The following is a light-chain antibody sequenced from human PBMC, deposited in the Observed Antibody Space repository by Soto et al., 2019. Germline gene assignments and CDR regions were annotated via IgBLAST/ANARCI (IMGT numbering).Light chain of an antibody. V-gene: IGKV3-20*01. Sequence: IVLTQSPGTLSLSPGEGATLSCRASQSVSGSYLAWYQQRPGQAPRLVIYDASRRATGIPDRCSGSGSGTDFTLSISRLEPEDFAVYYCQQYGSSPTTFGPGTKVDIK. CDR3: QQYGSSPTT. CDR1: QSVSGSY. J-gene: IGKJ3*01. CDR2: DAS.